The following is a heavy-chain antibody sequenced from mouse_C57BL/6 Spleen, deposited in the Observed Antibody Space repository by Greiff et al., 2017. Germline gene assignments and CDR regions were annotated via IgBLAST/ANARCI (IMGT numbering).Heavy chain of an antibody. D-gene: IGHD2-1*01. Sequence: VKVVESGPGLVQPSQSLSITCTVSGFSLTSYGVHWVRQSPGKGLEWLGVIWSGGSTDYNAAFISRLSISKDNSKSQVFFKMNSLQADDTAIYYCAIYYGSGAWFAYWGQGTLVTVSA. J-gene: IGHJ3*01. CDR2: IWSGGST. CDR3: AIYYGSGAWFAY. CDR1: GFSLTSYG. V-gene: IGHV2-2*01.